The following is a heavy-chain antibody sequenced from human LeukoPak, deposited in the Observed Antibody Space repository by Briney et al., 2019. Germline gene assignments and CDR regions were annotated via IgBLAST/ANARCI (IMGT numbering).Heavy chain of an antibody. CDR1: GGSISGYY. J-gene: IGHJ3*02. Sequence: SETLSLTCTVSGGSISGYYWHWIRLPPGKGLEWIGYIYYSGSTSYNPSLKSRVTMSVDTSKNQFSLKLSSVTAADTAVYYCARDKITMVRGVIVFGAFDIWGQGTMVTVSS. D-gene: IGHD3-10*01. CDR2: IYYSGST. V-gene: IGHV4-59*12. CDR3: ARDKITMVRGVIVFGAFDI.